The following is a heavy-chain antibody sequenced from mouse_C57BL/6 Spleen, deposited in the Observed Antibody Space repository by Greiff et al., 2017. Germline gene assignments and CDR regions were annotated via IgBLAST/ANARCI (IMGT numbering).Heavy chain of an antibody. CDR3: ARSRGNYVDY. V-gene: IGHV1-76*01. J-gene: IGHJ2*01. CDR1: GYTFTDYY. Sequence: VQLQQSGAELVRPGASVKLSCKASGYTFTDYYINWVKQRPGQGLEWIARIYPGSGNTYYNEKFKGKATLTAEKSSSTAYMQLSSLTSEDSAVYFCARSRGNYVDYWGQGTTLTVSS. CDR2: IYPGSGNT.